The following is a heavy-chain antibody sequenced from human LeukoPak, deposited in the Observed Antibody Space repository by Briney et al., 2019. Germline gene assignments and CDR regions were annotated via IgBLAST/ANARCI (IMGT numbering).Heavy chain of an antibody. CDR3: ARDTVASWGGYYGMDV. CDR1: GGTFSSYA. Sequence: GASVKVSCKASGGTFSSYAISWVRQAPGQGLEWMGGIIPIFGTANYAQKFQGRVTITADESTSTAYMELSSLRSEDTAVYYCARDTVASWGGYYGMDVWGQGTTVTVSS. D-gene: IGHD4-23*01. J-gene: IGHJ6*02. CDR2: IIPIFGTA. V-gene: IGHV1-69*13.